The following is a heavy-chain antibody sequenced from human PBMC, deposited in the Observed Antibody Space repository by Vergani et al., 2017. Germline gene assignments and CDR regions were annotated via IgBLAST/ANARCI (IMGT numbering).Heavy chain of an antibody. CDR2: ISDRSASI. D-gene: IGHD1-26*01. CDR3: AKDMSGSYYGDFDY. V-gene: IGHV3-48*01. J-gene: IGHJ4*02. CDR1: GLSFSNSN. Sequence: EVKLVESGGGLVQPGGSLSLSCAASGLSFSNSNMNWVREAPGKGMEWISYISDRSASIYNAASVRGRFTVSRDNASNSLSLQMNSLRAEDTALYYCAKDMSGSYYGDFDYWGQGTLVTVSS.